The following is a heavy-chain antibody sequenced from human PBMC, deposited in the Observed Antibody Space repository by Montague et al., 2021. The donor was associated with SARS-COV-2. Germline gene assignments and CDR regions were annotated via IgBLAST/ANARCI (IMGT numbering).Heavy chain of an antibody. Sequence: TLSLTCTVSGGSISSGSYYWSWIRQPAGKGLEWIGRIYTSGSTNYNPSLKSRVTISVDTSKNQFSLKLSSVTAADTAVYYCARVPPYYYDSNGYYSGAFDIWGQGTMVTVSS. D-gene: IGHD3-22*01. J-gene: IGHJ3*02. CDR1: GGSISSGSYY. CDR3: ARVPPYYYDSNGYYSGAFDI. CDR2: IYTSGST. V-gene: IGHV4-61*02.